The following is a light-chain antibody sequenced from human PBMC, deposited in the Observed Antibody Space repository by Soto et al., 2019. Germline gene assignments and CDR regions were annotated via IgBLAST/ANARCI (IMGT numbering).Light chain of an antibody. Sequence: EIVLTQSPGTLSLSPGESAALSCRASQSVTSNYLVWYRPKPGQAPRLLIYAISSRAAGIPDRFSGSGSGTDFTLTITRLEPEDSAVYYCQQHSNSPWTFGQGTRVEI. CDR3: QQHSNSPWT. CDR2: AIS. J-gene: IGKJ1*01. V-gene: IGKV3D-20*02. CDR1: QSVTSNY.